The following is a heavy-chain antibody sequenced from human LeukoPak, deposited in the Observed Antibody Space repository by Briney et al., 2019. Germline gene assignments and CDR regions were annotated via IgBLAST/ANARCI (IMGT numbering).Heavy chain of an antibody. J-gene: IGHJ4*02. CDR3: ARGGPRLYADTAMAHFDY. Sequence: TSETLSLTCTVSGGSISSSSYYWGWIRQPPGKGLEWIGSIYYSGSTYYNPSLKSRVTISVDTSKNQFSLKLSSVTAADTAVYYCARGGPRLYADTAMAHFDYWGQGTLVTVSS. V-gene: IGHV4-39*01. D-gene: IGHD5-18*01. CDR2: IYYSGST. CDR1: GGSISSSSYY.